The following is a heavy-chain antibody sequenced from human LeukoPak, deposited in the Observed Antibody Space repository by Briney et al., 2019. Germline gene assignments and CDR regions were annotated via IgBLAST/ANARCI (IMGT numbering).Heavy chain of an antibody. CDR1: GYTFTGYY. CDR3: ARGSSGYFDY. V-gene: IGHV1-69*04. J-gene: IGHJ4*02. Sequence: SVKVSCKASGYTFTGYYMHWVRQAPGQGLEWMGRIIPILGIANYAQKFQGRVTITADKSTSTAYMELSSLRSEDTAVYYCARGSSGYFDYWGQGTLVTVSS. CDR2: IIPILGIA. D-gene: IGHD3-10*01.